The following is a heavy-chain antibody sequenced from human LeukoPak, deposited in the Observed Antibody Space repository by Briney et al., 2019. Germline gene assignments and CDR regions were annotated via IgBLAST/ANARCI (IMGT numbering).Heavy chain of an antibody. CDR3: AKDWAFLGATKEFYFDY. V-gene: IGHV3-23*01. CDR2: ISGSGGST. D-gene: IGHD1-26*01. Sequence: GGSLRLSCAASGFTFSSYAVSWVRQAPGKGLEWVSAISGSGGSTYYADSVKGRFTISRDNSKNTLYLQMNSLRAEDTAVYYCAKDWAFLGATKEFYFDYWGQGTLVTVSS. CDR1: GFTFSSYA. J-gene: IGHJ4*02.